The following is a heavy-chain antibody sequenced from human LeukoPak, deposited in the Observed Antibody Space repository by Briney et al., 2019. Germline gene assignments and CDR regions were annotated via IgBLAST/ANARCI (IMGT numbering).Heavy chain of an antibody. V-gene: IGHV3-30*18. J-gene: IGHJ3*01. CDR3: AKTYSSTWYDAFDL. CDR2: ISYDGSNK. D-gene: IGHD6-13*01. CDR1: GFTFSSYG. Sequence: PGGSLRLSCAASGFTFSSYGMHWVRQAPGRGLEWVAVISYDGSNKHYADSVKGRFTISRDNSKNTLYLQMNSLRAEDTAVYYCAKTYSSTWYDAFDLWGQGTMVTASS.